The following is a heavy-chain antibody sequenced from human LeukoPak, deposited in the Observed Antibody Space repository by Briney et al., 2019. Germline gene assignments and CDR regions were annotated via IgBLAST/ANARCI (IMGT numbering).Heavy chain of an antibody. CDR3: ARHSYTPFDY. CDR2: INHSGST. Sequence: SETLSLTCAVYGGSFSGYYWTWIRQPPGKGLEWIGEINHSGSTNYNPSLTSRLTISVDTSKNQFSLRLMSVTAADTAIYYCARHSYTPFDYWGQGSLVTVSS. V-gene: IGHV4-34*01. J-gene: IGHJ4*02. CDR1: GGSFSGYY. D-gene: IGHD2-2*02.